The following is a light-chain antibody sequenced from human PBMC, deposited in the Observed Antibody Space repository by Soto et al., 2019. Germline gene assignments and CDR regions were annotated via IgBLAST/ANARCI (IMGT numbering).Light chain of an antibody. V-gene: IGLV2-14*01. Sequence: QSALTQPASVSGSPGQSITISCTGTSSDVGGYNYVSWYQQHPGKAPKFMIYDVSNRPSGVSNRFSGSKSGNTASLTISGLQAEDEAYYYCSSYTTSNTRQIVFGTGTKVTV. J-gene: IGLJ1*01. CDR3: SSYTTSNTRQIV. CDR2: DVS. CDR1: SSDVGGYNY.